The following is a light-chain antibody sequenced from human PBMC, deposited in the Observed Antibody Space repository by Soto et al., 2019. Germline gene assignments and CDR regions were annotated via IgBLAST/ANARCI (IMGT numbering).Light chain of an antibody. CDR3: QQYGSSSWT. Sequence: EIVLTQSPGTLSLSPGDRATLSCRASQSVSSSYLAWYQQKPGQAPRLLIYAASSRATGIPGRFSGSGSGTDFTLTISSLEPEDFAVYYCQQYGSSSWTFGQGTTVEIK. V-gene: IGKV3-20*01. CDR1: QSVSSSY. J-gene: IGKJ1*01. CDR2: AAS.